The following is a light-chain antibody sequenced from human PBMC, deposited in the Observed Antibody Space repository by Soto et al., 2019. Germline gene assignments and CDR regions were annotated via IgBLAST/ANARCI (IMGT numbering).Light chain of an antibody. Sequence: EIVMTQSPATLSVSPGERATLSCRASQSVSSNLAWYQQKPGHAPRLLIYGASNRATGIPARFSGSGSGTEFTLTISSLQSEDVAVYDCHQYNSWPPITFGQGTRLEIK. J-gene: IGKJ5*01. V-gene: IGKV3-15*01. CDR2: GAS. CDR1: QSVSSN. CDR3: HQYNSWPPIT.